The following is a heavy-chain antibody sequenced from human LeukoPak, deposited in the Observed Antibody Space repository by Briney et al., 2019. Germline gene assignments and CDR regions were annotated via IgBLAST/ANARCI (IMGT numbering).Heavy chain of an antibody. J-gene: IGHJ5*02. CDR2: INHSGST. D-gene: IGHD2-2*01. V-gene: IGHV4-34*01. CDR3: ARRWSPYCSSTSCYGRGWFDP. CDR1: GGSFSGYY. Sequence: SETLSLTCAVYGGSFSGYYWSWIRQPPGKELEWIGEINHSGSTNYNPSLKSRVTISVDTSKNQFSLKLSSVTAADTAVYYCARRWSPYCSSTSCYGRGWFDPWGQGTLVTVSS.